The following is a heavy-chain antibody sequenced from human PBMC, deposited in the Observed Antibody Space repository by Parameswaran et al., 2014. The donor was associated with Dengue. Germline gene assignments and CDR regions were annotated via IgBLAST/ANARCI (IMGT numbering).Heavy chain of an antibody. J-gene: IGHJ6*04. Sequence: WVRQAPGQGLEWMGIINPSGGSTSYAQKFQGRVTMTRDTSTSTVYMELSSLRSEDTAVYYCARSRSSYYYGMDVWAKDHGHRLL. CDR3: ARSRSSYYYGMDV. V-gene: IGHV1-46*01. CDR2: INPSGGST.